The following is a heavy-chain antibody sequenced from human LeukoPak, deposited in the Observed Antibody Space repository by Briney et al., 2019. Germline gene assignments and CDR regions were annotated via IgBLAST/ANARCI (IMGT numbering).Heavy chain of an antibody. J-gene: IGHJ4*02. CDR3: ARHESAVGALFY. CDR1: GGSISSYY. D-gene: IGHD1-26*01. CDR2: IYSGST. V-gene: IGHV4-59*08. Sequence: PSETLSLTCTVSGGSISSYYWSWIRQPPGKGLEWIGYIYSGSTNYNPSLKSRVTISIDTSRNQFSLRLTSVTAADTAVYYCARHESAVGALFYWGQGTLVTVSS.